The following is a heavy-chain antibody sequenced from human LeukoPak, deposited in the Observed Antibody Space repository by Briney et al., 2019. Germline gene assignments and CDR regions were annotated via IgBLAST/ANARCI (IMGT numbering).Heavy chain of an antibody. CDR3: AKDLKYSSSWYGFDY. J-gene: IGHJ4*02. CDR2: LSGSGTST. D-gene: IGHD6-13*01. CDR1: GFTFSNYA. Sequence: GGSLRLSCAASGFTFSNYAMSWVRQAPGKGLEWVLVLSGSGTSTYYADSVKGRFTISRDNSKNTLHLQMNSLRAEDTAVYYCAKDLKYSSSWYGFDYWGQGTLVTVSS. V-gene: IGHV3-23*01.